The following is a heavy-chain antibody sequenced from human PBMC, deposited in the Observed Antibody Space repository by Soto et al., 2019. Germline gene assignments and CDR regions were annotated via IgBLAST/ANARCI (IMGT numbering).Heavy chain of an antibody. CDR3: ARDLPPMVRGVSGQTNWFDP. V-gene: IGHV1-69*04. CDR1: GGTFSSYT. CDR2: IIPILGIA. D-gene: IGHD3-10*01. Sequence: GASVKVSCKASGGTFSSYTISWVRQAPGQGLEWMGRIIPILGIANYAQKFQGRVTITADKSTSTAYMELSSLRSEDTAVYYCARDLPPMVRGVSGQTNWFDPWGQGTLVTVSS. J-gene: IGHJ5*02.